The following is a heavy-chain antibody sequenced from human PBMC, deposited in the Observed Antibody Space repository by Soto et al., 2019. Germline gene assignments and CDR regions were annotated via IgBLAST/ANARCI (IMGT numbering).Heavy chain of an antibody. D-gene: IGHD3-22*01. CDR1: GYTFTSYY. V-gene: IGHV1-46*01. CDR3: ATQHYDRSGYYPFDY. CDR2: INPSGGST. Sequence: ASVKVSCKASGYTFTSYYMRWVRQAPGQGLEWMGIINPSGGSTSYAQKFQGRVTMTRDTSTSTVYMELSSLRSEDTAVYYCATQHYDRSGYYPFDYWGQGTLVTVSS. J-gene: IGHJ4*02.